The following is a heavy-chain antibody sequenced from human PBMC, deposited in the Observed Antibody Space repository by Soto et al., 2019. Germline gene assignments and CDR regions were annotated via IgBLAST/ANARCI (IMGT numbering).Heavy chain of an antibody. CDR2: IYWDDDK. CDR1: GFSLTSNDVG. CDR3: AHSRYSRSSFDY. J-gene: IGHJ4*02. Sequence: KSGPTLVNPTQTLTLTCTFSGFSLTSNDVGVGWIRQPPGKALEWLALIYWDDDKRYSPFLKSRLTITKDTSKNQVVLRMTNMDPVDTATYYCAHSRYSRSSFDYWGQGTLVTVSS. D-gene: IGHD6-6*01. V-gene: IGHV2-5*02.